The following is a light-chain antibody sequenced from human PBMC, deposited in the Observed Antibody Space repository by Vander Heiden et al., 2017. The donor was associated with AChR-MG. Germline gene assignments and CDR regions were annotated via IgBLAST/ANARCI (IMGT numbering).Light chain of an antibody. V-gene: IGKV2-28*01. CDR3: MQALQTPLT. J-gene: IGKJ4*01. CDR2: LGS. CDR1: QSLLHSNGYNY. Sequence: DLVMTQSPLSLPVTPGEPASLSCRSSQSLLHSNGYNYLDWYLQKPGQSPQLLSYLGSNRASGVPDRVSGSGSGTDFTLKISRVEAEDGGVYYCMQALQTPLTFGGGTKVEIK.